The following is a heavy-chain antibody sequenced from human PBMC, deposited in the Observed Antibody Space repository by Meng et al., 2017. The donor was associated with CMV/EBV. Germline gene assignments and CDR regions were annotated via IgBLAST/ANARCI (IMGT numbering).Heavy chain of an antibody. J-gene: IGHJ4*02. CDR1: GFSLRASGGG. D-gene: IGHD3-22*01. CDR2: IYWDDDK. CDR3: ARLYDSSGYYLGYFDY. V-gene: IGHV2-5*02. Sequence: QSTLKESCRTLGKPTQTPTPTCTFAGFSLRASGGGVGWIRQPPGKALEWLALIYWDDDKRYSPSLKSRLTITKDTSKNQVVLTMTNMDPVDTATYYCARLYDSSGYYLGYFDYWGQGTLVTVSS.